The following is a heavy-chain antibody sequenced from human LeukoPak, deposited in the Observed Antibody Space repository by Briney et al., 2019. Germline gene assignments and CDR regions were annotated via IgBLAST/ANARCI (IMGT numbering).Heavy chain of an antibody. CDR2: IYHSGST. CDR3: ARRIDLGDKVFDY. Sequence: SRTLSLTCTVSGGSISSGDYYWGWIRQPPGKGLEWIVYIYHSGSTYYNPSLKSRVTISVDTSKNQFSLKLSSVTAADTAVYYCARRIDLGDKVFDYWGQGTLVTVSS. V-gene: IGHV4-30-4*01. CDR1: GGSISSGDYY. J-gene: IGHJ4*02. D-gene: IGHD3-16*01.